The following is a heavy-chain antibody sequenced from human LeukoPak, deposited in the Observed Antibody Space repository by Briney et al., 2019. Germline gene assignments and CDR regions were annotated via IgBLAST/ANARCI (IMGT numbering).Heavy chain of an antibody. CDR1: GFTFSYAW. CDR2: IKSRINGGTA. J-gene: IGHJ4*02. V-gene: IGHV3-15*01. D-gene: IGHD3-22*01. CDR3: ATDGFYDSSRAGGYYFDF. Sequence: GGSLRLSCAASGFTFSYAWMNWVRQAPGKGLEWLGRIKSRINGGTAEYTAPVKGRFTISRDDSKNMLYQQMNSLRTEDTAIYYCATDGFYDSSRAGGYYFDFWGQGTLVTVSS.